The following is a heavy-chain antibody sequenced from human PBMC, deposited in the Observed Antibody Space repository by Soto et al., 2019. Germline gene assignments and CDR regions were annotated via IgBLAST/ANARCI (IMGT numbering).Heavy chain of an antibody. CDR3: ARYTQSVLNANNWFDP. V-gene: IGHV4-31*03. J-gene: IGHJ5*02. D-gene: IGHD2-2*02. Sequence: QVQLQESGPGLVKPSQTLSLTCTVSGGSIRSDDYYWSWIRQHPGKGLEWIGYIYYSGTTYYNPSLKSRVTMSVDTSKNQFSLELSSVTAADTAVYYCARYTQSVLNANNWFDPWGQGTLVTVSS. CDR1: GGSIRSDDYY. CDR2: IYYSGTT.